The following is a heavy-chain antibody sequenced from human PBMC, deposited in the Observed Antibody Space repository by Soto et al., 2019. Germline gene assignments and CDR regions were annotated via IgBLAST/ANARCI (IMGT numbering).Heavy chain of an antibody. CDR1: GGSFSGYY. V-gene: IGHV4-34*01. CDR3: ARARRVVPAAMIGETTGNNWFDP. J-gene: IGHJ5*02. D-gene: IGHD2-2*01. CDR2: INHSGST. Sequence: SETLSLTCAVYGGSFSGYYWSWIRQPPGKGLEWIGEINHSGSTNYNPSLKSRVTISVDTSKNQFSLKLSSVTAADTAVYYCARARRVVPAAMIGETTGNNWFDPWGQGTLVTVSS.